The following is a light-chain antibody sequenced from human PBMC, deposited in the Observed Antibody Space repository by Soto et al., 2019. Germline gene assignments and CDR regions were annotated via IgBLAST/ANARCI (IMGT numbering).Light chain of an antibody. CDR3: QQVKTYPRT. CDR2: KAS. V-gene: IGKV1-5*03. J-gene: IGKJ4*01. Sequence: IQIAQTPSTLSGSVGDRVTITCLASQTISSWLAWYQQKPGKAPKLLIYKASTLKSGVPSRFSGRKSGTQFTLTIDSLQPEDFATYYCQQVKTYPRTFGGGTKVDI. CDR1: QTISSW.